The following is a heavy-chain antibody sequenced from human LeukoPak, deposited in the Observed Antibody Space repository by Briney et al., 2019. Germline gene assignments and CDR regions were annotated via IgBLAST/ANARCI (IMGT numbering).Heavy chain of an antibody. D-gene: IGHD3-22*01. J-gene: IGHJ4*02. Sequence: SETLSLTCTVSGGSISSYYWSWIRQPPGKGLEWTGYIYYSGSTNYNPSLKSRVTISVDTSKNQFSLKLSSVTAADTAVYYCARVYDSSGYYPSGFDYWGQGTLVTVSS. CDR3: ARVYDSSGYYPSGFDY. CDR1: GGSISSYY. CDR2: IYYSGST. V-gene: IGHV4-59*01.